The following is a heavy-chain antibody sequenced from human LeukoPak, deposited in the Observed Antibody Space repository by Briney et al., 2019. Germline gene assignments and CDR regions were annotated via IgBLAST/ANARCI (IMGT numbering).Heavy chain of an antibody. CDR1: GGSFSGYY. CDR2: TNHSGST. Sequence: PSETLPLTCAVYGGSFSGYYWSWIRQPPGKGLEWIWETNHSGSTNYNPSLKSRVTISVDKSKNQFSLKLSSVTAADTAVYYCARDLGDGPYYYGMDVWGQGTTVTVSS. CDR3: ARDLGDGPYYYGMDV. V-gene: IGHV4-34*01. D-gene: IGHD5-24*01. J-gene: IGHJ6*02.